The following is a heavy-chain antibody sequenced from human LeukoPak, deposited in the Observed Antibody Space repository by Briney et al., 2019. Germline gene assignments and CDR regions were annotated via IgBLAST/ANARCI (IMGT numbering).Heavy chain of an antibody. Sequence: ASVKVSCKASRYTFTGYYMHWVRQAPGQGLEWMGWINPNSGGTNYAQKFQGRVTMTRDTSISTAYMELSRLRSDDTAVYYCARQYCGGDCSPRGYWGQGTLVTVSS. V-gene: IGHV1-2*02. CDR3: ARQYCGGDCSPRGY. D-gene: IGHD2-21*01. CDR2: INPNSGGT. J-gene: IGHJ4*02. CDR1: RYTFTGYY.